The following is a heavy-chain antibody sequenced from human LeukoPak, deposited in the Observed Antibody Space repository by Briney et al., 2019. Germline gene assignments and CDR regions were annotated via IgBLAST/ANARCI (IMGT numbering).Heavy chain of an antibody. CDR3: ASDGYSGSIGAAAFDI. CDR1: GYTFTDYY. Sequence: GASVKVSCKASGYTFTDYYMHWVRQAPGQGLEWMGWINPNSGDTNYSQKFQGRVTMTRDTSLSTAYMELSRLRSDDTAVYYCASDGYSGSIGAAAFDIWGQGTMVTVSS. V-gene: IGHV1-2*02. CDR2: INPNSGDT. D-gene: IGHD5-12*01. J-gene: IGHJ3*02.